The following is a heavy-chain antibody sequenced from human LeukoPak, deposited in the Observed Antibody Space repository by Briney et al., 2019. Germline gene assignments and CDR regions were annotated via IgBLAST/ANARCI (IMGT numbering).Heavy chain of an antibody. D-gene: IGHD4-17*01. V-gene: IGHV3-23*01. CDR3: ARSLASPDDYGDLTYYYYGMDV. CDR1: GFTFSTYA. Sequence: PGGSLRLSCAASGFTFSTYAMNWVRQAPGKGLEWVSTISGIDTFYADSVKGRFTISRDNSKNTLYLQMNSLRAEDTAVYYCARSLASPDDYGDLTYYYYGMDVWGQGTTVTVSS. CDR2: ISGIDT. J-gene: IGHJ6*02.